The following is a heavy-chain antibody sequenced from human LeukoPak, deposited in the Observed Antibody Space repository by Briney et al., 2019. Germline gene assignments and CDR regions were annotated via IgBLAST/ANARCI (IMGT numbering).Heavy chain of an antibody. V-gene: IGHV3-30-3*01. CDR2: ISYDGSNK. J-gene: IGHJ6*02. CDR3: ARAPPDSDIVVVPAAIARSYYYGMDV. D-gene: IGHD2-2*01. Sequence: PGGSLRLSCAASGFTFSSYAKHWVRQAPGKGLEWVAVISYDGSNKYYADSVKGRFTISRDNSKNTLYLQMNSLRAEDTAVYYCARAPPDSDIVVVPAAIARSYYYGMDVWGQGTTVTVSS. CDR1: GFTFSSYA.